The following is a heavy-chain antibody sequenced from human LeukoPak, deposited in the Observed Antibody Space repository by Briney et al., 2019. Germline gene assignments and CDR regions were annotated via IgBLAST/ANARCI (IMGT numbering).Heavy chain of an antibody. D-gene: IGHD2-2*01. Sequence: ASVKVSCKTSGYTFTNYGITWVRQAPGQGLEWMGWISAYNGNTDYAQNFQGRVTMTTDTCTNTGYMDLRSLRSDDTAVYYCARVHSYCSSTSCLEYWGQGTLVTVSS. CDR3: ARVHSYCSSTSCLEY. J-gene: IGHJ4*02. CDR1: GYTFTNYG. CDR2: ISAYNGNT. V-gene: IGHV1-18*01.